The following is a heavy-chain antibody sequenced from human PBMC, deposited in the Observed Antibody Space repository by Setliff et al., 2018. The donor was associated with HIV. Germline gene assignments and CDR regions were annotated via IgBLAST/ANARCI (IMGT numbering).Heavy chain of an antibody. CDR2: INHSGST. CDR3: ARGSDYIWGNYRFPFDY. J-gene: IGHJ4*02. Sequence: SETLSLTCAVYGGSLSGYFWSWVRQPPGKGLEWIGEINHSGSTYYNPSLKSRVTMSVDTSKNQFSLKLTSVTAADTAVYYCARGSDYIWGNYRFPFDYWGPGTLVT. CDR1: GGSLSGYF. D-gene: IGHD3-16*02. V-gene: IGHV4-34*01.